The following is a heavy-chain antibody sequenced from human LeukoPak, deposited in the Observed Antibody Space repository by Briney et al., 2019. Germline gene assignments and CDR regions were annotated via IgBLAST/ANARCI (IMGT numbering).Heavy chain of an antibody. CDR3: VRDYSGTHSFDY. V-gene: IGHV3-64*02. D-gene: IGHD1-26*01. J-gene: IGHJ4*02. CDR2: ITSNGDST. Sequence: GGSLRLSCTASGFIFSREVMHWGRQAPGKGLEYVSTITSNGDSTYATESVKGRFTISRDNSKDTLYLQMGSLRVEDTAVYYCVRDYSGTHSFDYWGQGTLVTVSS. CDR1: GFIFSREV.